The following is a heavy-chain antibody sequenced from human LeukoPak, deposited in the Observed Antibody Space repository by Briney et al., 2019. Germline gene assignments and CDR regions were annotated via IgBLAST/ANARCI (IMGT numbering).Heavy chain of an antibody. D-gene: IGHD2-2*01. CDR1: GGTFSSYA. V-gene: IGHV1-69*13. CDR2: IIPIFGTA. J-gene: IGHJ6*03. Sequence: VASVKVSCKASGGTFSSYAISWVRQAPGQGLEWMGGIIPIFGTANYAQKFQGRGTITADESTSTAYMELSSLRSEDTAVYYCARGVVVPAATPIYYYYYMDVWGKGTTVTVSS. CDR3: ARGVVVPAATPIYYYYYMDV.